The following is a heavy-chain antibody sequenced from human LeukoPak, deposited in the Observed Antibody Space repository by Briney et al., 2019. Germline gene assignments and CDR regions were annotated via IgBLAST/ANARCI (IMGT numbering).Heavy chain of an antibody. Sequence: KPSETLSLTCAVYGGSFSGYYWSWIRQPPGKGLEWIGEINHRGSTNYNPSLKSRVTISVDTSKNQFSLKMNSVTAADTAVYYCARRYSSGWYYFDYWGQGTPVTVSS. D-gene: IGHD6-19*01. J-gene: IGHJ4*02. CDR1: GGSFSGYY. CDR2: INHRGST. CDR3: ARRYSSGWYYFDY. V-gene: IGHV4-34*01.